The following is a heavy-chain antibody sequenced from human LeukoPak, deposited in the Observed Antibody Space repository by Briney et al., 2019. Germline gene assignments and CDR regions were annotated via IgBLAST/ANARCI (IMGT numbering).Heavy chain of an antibody. D-gene: IGHD2-2*01. J-gene: IGHJ6*02. CDR3: AKGYCSSTSCGMDV. Sequence: PGGSLRLSCAASGFTFSSYAMSWVRQAPGKGLEWVSAISGSGGSTYYADSVKGWFTISRDNSKNTLYLQMNSLRAEDTAVYYCAKGYCSSTSCGMDVWGQGTTVTVSS. CDR2: ISGSGGST. CDR1: GFTFSSYA. V-gene: IGHV3-23*01.